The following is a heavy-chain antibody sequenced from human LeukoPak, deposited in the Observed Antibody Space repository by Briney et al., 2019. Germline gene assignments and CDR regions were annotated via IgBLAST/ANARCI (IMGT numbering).Heavy chain of an antibody. CDR3: ARSAVASTYYYYYGMDV. Sequence: ASVKVSCKASGYTFTSYAMHWVRQAPGQRLEWMGWINAGNGNTKYSQKFQGRVTITRDTSASTAYMELSSLRSEDTAVYYCARSAVASTYYYYYGMDVWGQGTTVTVSS. CDR2: INAGNGNT. D-gene: IGHD6-19*01. J-gene: IGHJ6*02. V-gene: IGHV1-3*01. CDR1: GYTFTSYA.